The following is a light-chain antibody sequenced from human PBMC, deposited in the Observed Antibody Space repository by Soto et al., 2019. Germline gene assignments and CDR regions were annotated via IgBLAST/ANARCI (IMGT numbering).Light chain of an antibody. V-gene: IGKV1-9*01. CDR3: QQLNSYRT. J-gene: IGKJ1*01. CDR1: QGISSY. Sequence: IQLTQSPSFLSAYVGHRVTITCRASQGISSYLAWYQQKPGKAPKILIYAASTLQSGVPSRLSGSGSGTEFTLTISSMQPEDFATYYCQQLNSYRTFGQGTKVDIK. CDR2: AAS.